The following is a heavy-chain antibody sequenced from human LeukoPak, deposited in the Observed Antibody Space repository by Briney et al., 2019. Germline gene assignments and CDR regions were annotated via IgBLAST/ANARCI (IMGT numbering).Heavy chain of an antibody. J-gene: IGHJ4*02. CDR2: ISISSSTI. CDR1: GFTFRSYS. V-gene: IGHV3-48*04. CDR3: ARGGTYYYDSSGYWFFDY. Sequence: GGSLRLPCAASGFTFRSYSMNWVPQAPGKGLEGGSYISISSSTIYYADSVKGRFTIYRDNAKNSLYLQMNSLRAEDTAVYYCARGGTYYYDSSGYWFFDYWGQGTLVTVSS. D-gene: IGHD3-22*01.